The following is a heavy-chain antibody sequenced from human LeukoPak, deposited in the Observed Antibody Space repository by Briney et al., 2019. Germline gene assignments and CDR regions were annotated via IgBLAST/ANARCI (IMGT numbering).Heavy chain of an antibody. J-gene: IGHJ4*02. Sequence: KSSETLSLTCTVSGASISSSSYYWAWIRQPPGKGLEWIGSIYYSGSTYYNPPLKSRVTISVDTSKNQFSLKLTSVTAADTAVYYCARLIYGSGSYPLYDYWGQGTLVTVSS. CDR3: ARLIYGSGSYPLYDY. CDR1: GASISSSSYY. D-gene: IGHD3-10*01. CDR2: IYYSGST. V-gene: IGHV4-39*01.